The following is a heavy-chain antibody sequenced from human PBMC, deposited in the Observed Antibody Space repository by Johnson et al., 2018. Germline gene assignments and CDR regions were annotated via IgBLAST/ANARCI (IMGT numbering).Heavy chain of an antibody. Sequence: VQLVQSGGGLVKPGGSLRLSCAASGFTFSNAWMSWVRQAPGKGLEWVGRIKSKTEGGTTDYAAPVKGRFTISRKHSKNTLYLQMNSLKTEDTAVYYGTTTAGTTSWDAFDIWGQGTMVTVSS. J-gene: IGHJ3*02. V-gene: IGHV3-15*01. D-gene: IGHD1-7*01. CDR2: IKSKTEGGTT. CDR1: GFTFSNAW. CDR3: TTTAGTTSWDAFDI.